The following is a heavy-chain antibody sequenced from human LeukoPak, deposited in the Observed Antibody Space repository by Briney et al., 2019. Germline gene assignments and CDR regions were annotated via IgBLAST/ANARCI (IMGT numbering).Heavy chain of an antibody. D-gene: IGHD6-13*01. CDR3: AKGSSSQYKPDAFDI. CDR2: ISYDGSNK. V-gene: IGHV3-30-3*01. CDR1: GFTFSSYA. J-gene: IGHJ3*02. Sequence: GGSLRLSCAASGFTFSSYAMHWVRQAPGKGLEWVAVISYDGSNKYYADSVKGRFTISRDNSKNTLYLQMNSLRAEDTAVYYCAKGSSSQYKPDAFDIWGQGTMVTVSS.